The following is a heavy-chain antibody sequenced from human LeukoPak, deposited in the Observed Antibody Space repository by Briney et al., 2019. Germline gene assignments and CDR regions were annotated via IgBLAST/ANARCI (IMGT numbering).Heavy chain of an antibody. V-gene: IGHV3-30*01. CDR2: TSYDGIHK. D-gene: IGHD6-13*01. J-gene: IGHJ4*02. CDR3: ARPVQQQLAPCFSCFDY. CDR1: GFTVISYA. Sequence: GSLRLSSAASGFTVISYAMQWDRQGPGKALEWGAATSYDGIHKLYEDFVSGTFTISRDNSKNTLYLQMNSLRVEDTALYYCARPVQQQLAPCFSCFDYWGQGTLVTVSS.